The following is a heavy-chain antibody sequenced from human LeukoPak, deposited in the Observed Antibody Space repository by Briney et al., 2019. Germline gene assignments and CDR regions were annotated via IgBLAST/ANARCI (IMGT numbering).Heavy chain of an antibody. Sequence: GGSLRLSCAASGFTFSNYSMNWVRQAPGKGLEWVSYINSSGSTIYYADSVKGRFTISRDNAKNSLYLQMNSLRAEDTAVYYCARGGSSWYYYYYYMDVWGKGTTVTISS. CDR2: INSSGSTI. D-gene: IGHD6-13*01. CDR1: GFTFSNYS. CDR3: ARGGSSWYYYYYYMDV. J-gene: IGHJ6*03. V-gene: IGHV3-48*04.